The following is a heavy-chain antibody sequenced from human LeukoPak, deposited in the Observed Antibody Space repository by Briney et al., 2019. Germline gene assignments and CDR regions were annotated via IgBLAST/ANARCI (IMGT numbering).Heavy chain of an antibody. CDR3: ARDLRAFRDGYKNPNYYLDY. CDR2: ISAYNGDT. Sequence: ASVKVSCKASGYTFTSYGISWVRQAPGQGLEWMGWISAYNGDTNYAQKFQGRVTMTTDTSTRTAYMELRSLRSDDTAVYYCARDLRAFRDGYKNPNYYLDYWGQGTLVTVSS. V-gene: IGHV1-18*01. J-gene: IGHJ4*02. CDR1: GYTFTSYG. D-gene: IGHD5-24*01.